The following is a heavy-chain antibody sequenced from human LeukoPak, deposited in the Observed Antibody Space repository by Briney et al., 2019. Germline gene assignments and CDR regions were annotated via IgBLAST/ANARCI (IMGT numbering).Heavy chain of an antibody. V-gene: IGHV3-21*01. CDR3: ARPMEGNSGSGNWYLDY. D-gene: IGHD3-10*01. CDR1: GFTFSTYS. J-gene: IGHJ4*02. CDR2: ISSSSSYI. Sequence: GGSLRLSCAASGFTFSTYSMNWVRQAPGKGLEWVSSISSSSSYIYYADSVKGRFTISRDNAKNSLSLQMNSLRAEDTAVYYCARPMEGNSGSGNWYLDYWGQGTLVTVSS.